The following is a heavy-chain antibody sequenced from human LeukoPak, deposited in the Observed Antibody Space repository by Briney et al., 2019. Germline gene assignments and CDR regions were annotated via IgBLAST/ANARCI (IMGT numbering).Heavy chain of an antibody. D-gene: IGHD3-22*01. CDR2: IYYSGST. Sequence: SETLSLTCTVSGGSISSSTYYWGWIRQPPGKGLEWFGSIYYSGSTYYNPSLKSRVTISVDTSKNQFSLKLSSVTAADTAVYYCARDEYYYDSSGYNPDAFDIWGQGTMVPVSS. V-gene: IGHV4-39*07. CDR3: ARDEYYYDSSGYNPDAFDI. J-gene: IGHJ3*02. CDR1: GGSISSSTYY.